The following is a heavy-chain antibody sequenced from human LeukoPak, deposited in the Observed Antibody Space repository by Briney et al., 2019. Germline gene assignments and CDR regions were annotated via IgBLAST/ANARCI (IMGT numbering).Heavy chain of an antibody. Sequence: GGSLRLSCAASGFTFSDSYMSWIRQAPGKGLDWVSYIGSSGSTIYYADSVKGRFTISRDNAKKSLYLQLKSLPAEDTAVYYCARADGAVAGRESFDSWGQGTLVTVSS. CDR1: GFTFSDSY. CDR3: ARADGAVAGRESFDS. J-gene: IGHJ4*02. V-gene: IGHV3-11*04. CDR2: IGSSGSTI. D-gene: IGHD6-19*01.